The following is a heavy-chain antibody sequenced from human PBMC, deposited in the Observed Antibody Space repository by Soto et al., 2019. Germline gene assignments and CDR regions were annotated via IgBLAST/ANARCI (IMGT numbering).Heavy chain of an antibody. V-gene: IGHV5-10-1*01. CDR3: ARQDETSREDYYGMDV. J-gene: IGHJ6*02. Sequence: GESLKISCKGSGYSFSSYWITWVRQLPGKGLEWMGRIDPSDSYTNYSPSSQGHVTISVDKSISTAYLQWNSLKASDSAMYYCARQDETSREDYYGMDVWGQGTTVTVSS. CDR1: GYSFSSYW. CDR2: IDPSDSYT.